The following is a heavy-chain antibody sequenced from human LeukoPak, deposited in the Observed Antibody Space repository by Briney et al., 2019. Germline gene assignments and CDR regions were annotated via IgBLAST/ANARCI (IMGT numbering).Heavy chain of an antibody. CDR1: GFTFSSYT. J-gene: IGHJ6*02. D-gene: IGHD4-11*01. V-gene: IGHV3-30*04. Sequence: GGSLRLSCAASGFTFSSYTMHWVRQAPGKGLEWVATISSDGSNQYYVDSVKGRFTISRDNSKNTLYLQMNSLRPEDTAVYYCARVYSDYYGMDVWGQGTTVTVSS. CDR3: ARVYSDYYGMDV. CDR2: ISSDGSNQ.